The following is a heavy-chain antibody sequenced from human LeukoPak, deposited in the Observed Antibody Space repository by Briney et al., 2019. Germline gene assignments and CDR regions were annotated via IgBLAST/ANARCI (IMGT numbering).Heavy chain of an antibody. D-gene: IGHD5/OR15-5a*01. J-gene: IGHJ4*02. CDR3: ARWDVSRAVSTVDAFDY. Sequence: GESLKISCKGSGYSFSTYWIGWVRQMPGKGLEWVGIIYPRDADTRYSPSFQGQVTISADKSTDTAYLQWNSLKASDTAMYFCARWDVSRAVSTVDAFDYWGQGTLVTVSS. CDR2: IYPRDADT. V-gene: IGHV5-51*01. CDR1: GYSFSTYW.